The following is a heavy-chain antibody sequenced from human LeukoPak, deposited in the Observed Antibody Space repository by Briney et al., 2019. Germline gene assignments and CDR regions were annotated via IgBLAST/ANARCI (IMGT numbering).Heavy chain of an antibody. CDR3: AVDYYDTSGYSRGF. J-gene: IGHJ4*02. CDR2: ISSSDSTI. Sequence: GGSLRLSCAASGFIFSDFHMTWIRQAPGKGLEWVSYISSSDSTIYYADSVKGRFTISRDNAKNSLYLQMNSLRAEDTAVYYCAVDYYDTSGYSRGFWGQGTLVTVSS. V-gene: IGHV3-11*04. CDR1: GFIFSDFH. D-gene: IGHD3-22*01.